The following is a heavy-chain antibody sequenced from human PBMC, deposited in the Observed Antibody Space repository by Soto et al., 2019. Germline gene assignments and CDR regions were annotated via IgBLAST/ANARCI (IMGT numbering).Heavy chain of an antibody. V-gene: IGHV3-30*18. D-gene: IGHD3-10*01. CDR3: AKDTRPGVYYSYYGMDV. CDR1: GSNYG. CDR2: ISFDGGNK. J-gene: IGHJ6*02. Sequence: SLRLPCVGSGSNYGTHWVRQAPGKGLEWVAVISFDGGNKYHADPVKGRFTISRDNSKNTLYLQMNTLRPEDTAVYYCAKDTRPGVYYSYYGMDVWGQGTTVTVSS.